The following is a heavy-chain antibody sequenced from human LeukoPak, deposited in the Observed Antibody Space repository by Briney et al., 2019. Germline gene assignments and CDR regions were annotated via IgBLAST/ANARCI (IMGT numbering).Heavy chain of an antibody. CDR3: ARSWLDYYDSSGLGYFDY. Sequence: ASVKVSCKVSGYTLTELSMHWVRQAPGQRLEWMGWINAGNGNTKYSQKFQGRVTITRDTSASTAYMELSSLRSEDTAVYYCARSWLDYYDSSGLGYFDYWGQGTLVTVSS. V-gene: IGHV1-3*01. D-gene: IGHD3-22*01. J-gene: IGHJ4*03. CDR2: INAGNGNT. CDR1: GYTLTELS.